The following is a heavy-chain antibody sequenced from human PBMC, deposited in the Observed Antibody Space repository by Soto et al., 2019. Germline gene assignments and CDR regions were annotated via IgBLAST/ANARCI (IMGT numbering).Heavy chain of an antibody. D-gene: IGHD4-17*01. CDR2: INPSGGST. Sequence: ASVKVSCKASGYTFTSYYMHWVRQAPGQGLEWMGIINPSGGSTSYAQKFQGRVTMTRDTFTSTVYVELSSLRSEDTAVYYCARHSDHDCGDYSIDYWGQGTLVTVSS. V-gene: IGHV1-46*03. CDR3: ARHSDHDCGDYSIDY. J-gene: IGHJ4*02. CDR1: GYTFTSYY.